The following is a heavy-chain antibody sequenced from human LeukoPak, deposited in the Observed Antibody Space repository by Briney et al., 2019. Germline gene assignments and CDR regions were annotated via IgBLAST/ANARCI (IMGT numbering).Heavy chain of an antibody. V-gene: IGHV3-74*01. Sequence: GGSLRRSCAASGFTFSSYWMHWVRQAPGKGLVWVSRIDTDEGSTSYADSVKGRFTISRDNAKNTLYLQMNSLRAEDTAVYYCARDGSLPDYWGQGTLVTVSS. CDR3: ARDGSLPDY. CDR1: GFTFSSYW. J-gene: IGHJ4*02. CDR2: IDTDEGST.